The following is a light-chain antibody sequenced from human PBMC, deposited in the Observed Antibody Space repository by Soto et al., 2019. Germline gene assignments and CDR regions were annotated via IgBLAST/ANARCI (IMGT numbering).Light chain of an antibody. CDR1: SSDVGSYDL. V-gene: IGLV2-23*03. CDR2: DGF. J-gene: IGLJ1*01. Sequence: LTQPASVSGSRGKSITFSCAGSSSDVGSYDLVSWYQQHPGEAPKLIIYDGFKRPSGVSDRFSGSKSGYTASLTISGLQADDEADYYCCSYAGSSTFVFGTGTKVTVL. CDR3: CSYAGSSTFV.